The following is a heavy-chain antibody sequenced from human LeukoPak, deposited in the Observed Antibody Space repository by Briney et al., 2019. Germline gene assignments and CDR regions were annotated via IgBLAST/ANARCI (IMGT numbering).Heavy chain of an antibody. Sequence: GGSLRLSCAASGFTFSNFWKHWVRQAPGKGLVWVALIYGDGSFTRYADSVKGRFTISRDNAKNTVYLQMNSLRVEDTAVYYCARVYETNGYLYWGQGSLVTVSS. CDR3: ARVYETNGYLY. CDR2: IYGDGSFT. D-gene: IGHD3-22*01. CDR1: GFTFSNFW. V-gene: IGHV3-74*01. J-gene: IGHJ4*02.